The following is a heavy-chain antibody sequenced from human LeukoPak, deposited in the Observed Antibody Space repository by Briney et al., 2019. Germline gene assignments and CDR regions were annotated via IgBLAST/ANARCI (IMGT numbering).Heavy chain of an antibody. V-gene: IGHV3-7*03. CDR1: GFTFTNAW. J-gene: IGHJ4*02. D-gene: IGHD3-10*01. CDR2: INQDGSEK. CDR3: AKDPGSYGY. Sequence: GSLRLSCAASGFTFTNAWMSWVRQAPGKGLEWVANINQDGSEKYYVDSVKGRFTISRDNTKNSLYLQMNSLRAEDTAVYYCAKDPGSYGYWGQGTLVTVSS.